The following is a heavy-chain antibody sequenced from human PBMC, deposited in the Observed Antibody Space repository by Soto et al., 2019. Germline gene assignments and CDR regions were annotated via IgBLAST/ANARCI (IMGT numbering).Heavy chain of an antibody. CDR3: ARDGVDGVVGGPSYYYYMDV. D-gene: IGHD2-15*01. Sequence: GGSLRLSCAASGFTFSSYAMHWVRQAPGKGLEYVSAISSNGGSTYYANSVKGRFTISRDNSKNTLYLQMGSLRAEDMAVYYCARDGVDGVVGGPSYYYYMDVWGKGTTVTVSS. CDR2: ISSNGGST. CDR1: GFTFSSYA. J-gene: IGHJ6*03. V-gene: IGHV3-64*01.